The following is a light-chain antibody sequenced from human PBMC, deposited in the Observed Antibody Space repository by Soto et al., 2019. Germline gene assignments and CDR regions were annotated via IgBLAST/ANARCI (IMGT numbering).Light chain of an antibody. CDR2: AAS. CDR1: QTISSW. Sequence: IQMSQSPSTLSVAVVDRVTITCRASQTISSWLAWYQQKPGKAPNLLIFAASSLQSGVPSRFSGSGSGAEFTLTISSLQPEDFATYYCQQTYSSLTFGQGTRLEI. J-gene: IGKJ5*01. CDR3: QQTYSSLT. V-gene: IGKV1-39*01.